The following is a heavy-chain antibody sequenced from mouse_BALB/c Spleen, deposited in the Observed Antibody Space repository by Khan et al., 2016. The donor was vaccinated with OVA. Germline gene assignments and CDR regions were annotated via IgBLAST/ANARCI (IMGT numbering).Heavy chain of an antibody. CDR1: GYTFTNYG. V-gene: IGHV9-3*02. Sequence: QIQLVQSGPELKKPGETVKISCKASGYTFTNYGMNWVKQAPGKGLKWMGWINTNTGEPTYAEEFKGRFAFSLETSASTAYLQINNLKNEDTATYFCARRHYGSSYGRYWYFDVWGAGTTVTVSS. D-gene: IGHD1-1*01. J-gene: IGHJ1*01. CDR2: INTNTGEP. CDR3: ARRHYGSSYGRYWYFDV.